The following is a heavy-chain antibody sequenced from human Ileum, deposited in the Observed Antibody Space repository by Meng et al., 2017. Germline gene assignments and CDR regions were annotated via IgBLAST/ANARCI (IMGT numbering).Heavy chain of an antibody. CDR2: AST. CDR1: GGSDSSCGYQ. CDR3: ARDHWGSLDY. V-gene: IGHV4-61*08. D-gene: IGHD7-27*01. Sequence: EVGTALVGRTDTLNVFCAGSGGSDSSCGYQGGWHRQASGKWMKWIGYASTNYNHSLESRVTITDDTSKNQFTQKLTPVTAAATAVYYCARDHWGSLDYWGQGVLVTVSS. J-gene: IGHJ4*02.